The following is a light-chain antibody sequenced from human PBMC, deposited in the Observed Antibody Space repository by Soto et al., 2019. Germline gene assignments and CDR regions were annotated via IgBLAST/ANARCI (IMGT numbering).Light chain of an antibody. CDR2: EVF. CDR3: CSYTTTSTFV. Sequence: QSALTQPASVSGSPGQSITISCTGTSSDIGAYDYVSWYQQHPGKAPKLMIYEVFRRPSGISDRFSRSKSGNTASLTISGLQAEDEADYYCCSYTTTSTFVFGGGTKLTVL. V-gene: IGLV2-14*03. CDR1: SSDIGAYDY. J-gene: IGLJ2*01.